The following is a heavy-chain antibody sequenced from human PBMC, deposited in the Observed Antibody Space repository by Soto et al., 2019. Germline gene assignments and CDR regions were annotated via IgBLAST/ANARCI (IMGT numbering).Heavy chain of an antibody. CDR1: GFTFSSYG. Sequence: QVQLVESGGGVVQPGRSLRLSCAASGFTFSSYGMHWVRQAPGKGLEWVAVISYDGSNKYYADSVKGRFPISRDNSKNKLYLRMNSLSSEDTAGYYCAKDGLRGGVGEFGEGHINYWGQGTLVTVSS. J-gene: IGHJ4*02. CDR2: ISYDGSNK. CDR3: AKDGLRGGVGEFGEGHINY. V-gene: IGHV3-30*18. D-gene: IGHD3-10*01.